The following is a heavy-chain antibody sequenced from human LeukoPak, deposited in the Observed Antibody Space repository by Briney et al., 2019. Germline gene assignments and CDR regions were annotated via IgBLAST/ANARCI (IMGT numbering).Heavy chain of an antibody. D-gene: IGHD2-8*01. CDR2: IFPPSSET. V-gene: IGHV5-51*01. Sequence: GESLKISCLASGYNYVNNWIGWVRQMPGKGLEWMGIIFPPSSETRLSPSFQGQVTISVDKSINTAYLHWSSLKASDTAIYYCARLVSGSWGDTFDVWGQGTMVTVSS. J-gene: IGHJ3*01. CDR3: ARLVSGSWGDTFDV. CDR1: GYNYVNNW.